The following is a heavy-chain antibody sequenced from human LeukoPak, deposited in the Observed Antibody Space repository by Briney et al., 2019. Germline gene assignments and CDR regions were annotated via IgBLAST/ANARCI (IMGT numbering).Heavy chain of an antibody. CDR3: ARSKRWLNYYGSGSYLYYFDY. J-gene: IGHJ4*02. Sequence: SETLSLTCTVSDDSISDYYRGWIRQPPGKGLEWIGYFHNSGTSTYNPSLKSRVTISVDTSKNQFSLKLSSVTAADTAVYYCARSKRWLNYYGSGSYLYYFDYWGQGTLVTVSS. CDR1: DDSISDYY. CDR2: FHNSGTS. V-gene: IGHV4-59*12. D-gene: IGHD3-10*01.